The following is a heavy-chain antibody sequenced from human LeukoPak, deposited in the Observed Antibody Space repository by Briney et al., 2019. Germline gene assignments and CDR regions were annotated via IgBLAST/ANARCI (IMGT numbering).Heavy chain of an antibody. Sequence: GGSLRLSCAASGFTFSDYYMSWIRQAPGKGLEWVSYISSSGSTIYYADSVKGRFTISRGNAKNSLYLQMNSLRAEDTAVYYCASAPTSIAVAGPIDYWGQGTLVTVSS. J-gene: IGHJ4*02. V-gene: IGHV3-11*01. D-gene: IGHD6-19*01. CDR1: GFTFSDYY. CDR2: ISSSGSTI. CDR3: ASAPTSIAVAGPIDY.